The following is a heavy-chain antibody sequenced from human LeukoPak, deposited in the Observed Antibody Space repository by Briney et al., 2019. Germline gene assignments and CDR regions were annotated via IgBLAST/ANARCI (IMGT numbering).Heavy chain of an antibody. CDR1: GFTFSSYG. V-gene: IGHV3-30*18. D-gene: IGHD3-10*01. J-gene: IGHJ3*02. CDR2: ISYDGSNK. Sequence: GGSLRLSCAASGFTFSSYGMHWVRQAPGKGLEWVAVISYDGSNKYYADSVEGRFTISRDNSKNTLYLQMNSLRAEDTAVYYCAKDWGLWFGELPRDAFDIWGQGTMVTVSS. CDR3: AKDWGLWFGELPRDAFDI.